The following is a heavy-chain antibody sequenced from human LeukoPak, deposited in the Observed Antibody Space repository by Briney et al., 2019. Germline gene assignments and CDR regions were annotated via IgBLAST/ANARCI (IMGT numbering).Heavy chain of an antibody. V-gene: IGHV3-43D*03. CDR3: AAVSGRSGFLYALRLDYYYYMDV. CDR2: ISWDGGST. J-gene: IGHJ6*03. D-gene: IGHD3-10*01. Sequence: GGSLRLSCAASGFTFDDYAMHWVRQAPGKGLEWVSLISWDGGSTYYADSVKGRFTISRDNSKNSLYLQMNSLRAEDTAVYYCAAVSGRSGFLYALRLDYYYYMDVWGKGTTVTISS. CDR1: GFTFDDYA.